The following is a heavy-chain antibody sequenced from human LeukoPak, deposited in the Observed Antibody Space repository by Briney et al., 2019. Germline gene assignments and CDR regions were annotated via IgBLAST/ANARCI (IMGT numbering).Heavy chain of an antibody. CDR1: GFSLIASGLC. D-gene: IGHD4-11*01. CDR2: IDWDDDK. V-gene: IGHV2-70*11. Sequence: ESGPTLVNPTQTLTLTCTFSGFSLIASGLCVNWIRQPPGKALEWLARIDWDDDKYYSTSLKTRLTVSKDTSKNQVVLRMTNLDPVDTATYYCARQMSTVDYYGMDVWGQGTTVTVSS. J-gene: IGHJ6*02. CDR3: ARQMSTVDYYGMDV.